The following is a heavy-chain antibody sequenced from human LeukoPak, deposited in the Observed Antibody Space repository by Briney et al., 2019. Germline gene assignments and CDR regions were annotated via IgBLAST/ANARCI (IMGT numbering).Heavy chain of an antibody. CDR3: ARVVRDGSGYNYYFDY. CDR2: IYYTGSI. V-gene: IGHV4-39*01. CDR1: GGSISRIIYY. J-gene: IGHJ4*02. D-gene: IGHD3-22*01. Sequence: TPSETLSLTCTVSGGSISRIIYYWGWIRQPPGKGREWIGSIYYTGSIYYTPSLRSRVTISVYTSKNQFSLKLSAVTAADTAVYYCARVVRDGSGYNYYFDYWGQGTLVTVSS.